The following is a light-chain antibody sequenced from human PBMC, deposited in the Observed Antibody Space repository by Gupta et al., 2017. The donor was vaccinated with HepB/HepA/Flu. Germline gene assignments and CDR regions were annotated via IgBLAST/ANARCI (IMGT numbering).Light chain of an antibody. Sequence: SYVLTQPLSVSVARAKTASIICWGNNIGSKSVHWYQQKPGQAPMLVIYYDCDRPSGIPERFSGSNSGNTATLTISRVEAGDEADYSCQVWDSSSYHPYVVFGGGTKLTVL. CDR1: NIGSKS. J-gene: IGLJ2*01. CDR2: YDC. CDR3: QVWDSSSYHPYVV. V-gene: IGLV3-21*04.